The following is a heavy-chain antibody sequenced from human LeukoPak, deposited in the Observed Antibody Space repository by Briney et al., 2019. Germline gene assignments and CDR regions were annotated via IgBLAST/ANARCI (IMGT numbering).Heavy chain of an antibody. V-gene: IGHV3-53*01. CDR1: GLTGSHNY. D-gene: IGHD6-19*01. CDR2: IHTSGDT. Sequence: GGSLRLSCAASGLTGSHNYVSWVRQAPGKGLEWVSAIHTSGDTCYADSVKGRFTLSRDNARNSLFLQMNSLRADDTAVYYCVKNSGWYCLDHWGQGTLVTVSS. CDR3: VKNSGWYCLDH. J-gene: IGHJ5*02.